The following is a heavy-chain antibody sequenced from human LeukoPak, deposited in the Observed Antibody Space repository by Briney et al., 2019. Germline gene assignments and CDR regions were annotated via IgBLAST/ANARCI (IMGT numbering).Heavy chain of an antibody. V-gene: IGHV3-30*02. J-gene: IGHJ4*02. CDR2: IRYDGSNK. CDR1: GFTFSSYG. D-gene: IGHD3-16*02. CDR3: TTDDDYVWGSYRY. Sequence: PGGSLRLSCAASGFTFSSYGMHWVRQAPGKGLEWVAFIRYDGSNKYYADSVKGRFTISRDNSKNTLYLQMNSLRAEDTAVYYCTTDDDYVWGSYRYWGQGTLVTVSS.